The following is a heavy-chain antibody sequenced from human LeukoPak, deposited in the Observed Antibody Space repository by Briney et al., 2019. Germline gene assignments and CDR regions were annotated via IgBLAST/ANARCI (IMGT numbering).Heavy chain of an antibody. J-gene: IGHJ4*02. D-gene: IGHD6-19*01. CDR1: GFTLRNYA. CDR2: ISIDGSRQ. CDR3: AREQGGSGWSGFDY. Sequence: LRLSCAPSIGFTLRNYAIHWVHQAPGKGLEWVAVISIDGSRQHYADFLVGRFTISRDNSKNTVSLQMGSLRTEDTAGYFCAREQGGSGWSGFDYWGQGTLVTVSS. V-gene: IGHV3-30*15.